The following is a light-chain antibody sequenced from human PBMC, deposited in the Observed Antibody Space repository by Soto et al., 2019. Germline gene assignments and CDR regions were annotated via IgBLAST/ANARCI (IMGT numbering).Light chain of an antibody. CDR3: AAWDDSLSGVV. Sequence: QSVLTQPPSASGTPGQRVTISCSGDTSNLGSNFVYWYQQLPGTAPKLLIYRNDQRPSGVPDRFSGSRPGTSASLAIDGLRSEDEAEYYCAAWDDSLSGVVFGGGTKVTVL. CDR1: TSNLGSNF. CDR2: RND. V-gene: IGLV1-47*01. J-gene: IGLJ2*01.